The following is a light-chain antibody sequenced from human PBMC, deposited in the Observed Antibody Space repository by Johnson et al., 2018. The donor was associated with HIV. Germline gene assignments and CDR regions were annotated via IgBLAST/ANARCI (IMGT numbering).Light chain of an antibody. J-gene: IGLJ1*01. Sequence: QSVLTQPPSVSAATGQKVTISCSGSSSNIGNNYVSWYQQVPGTAPKLLIYEKNKRPSGIPDRFSASLSGPSATLDITGLPTGDEGDYYCGAWDSSLGAHYVFGTGTRVTVL. V-gene: IGLV1-51*02. CDR2: EKN. CDR3: GAWDSSLGAHYV. CDR1: SSNIGNNY.